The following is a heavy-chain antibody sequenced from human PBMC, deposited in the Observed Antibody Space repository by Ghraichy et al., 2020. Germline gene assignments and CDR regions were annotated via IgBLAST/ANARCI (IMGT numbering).Heavy chain of an antibody. Sequence: GGSLRLSCAASGFTVSSNYMSWVRQAPGKGLEWVSVIYSGGSTYYADSVKGRFTISRDNSKNTLYLQMNSLRAEDTAVYYCARDYGFLDYFDYWGQGTLVTVSS. V-gene: IGHV3-53*01. CDR2: IYSGGST. CDR1: GFTVSSNY. D-gene: IGHD3-10*01. CDR3: ARDYGFLDYFDY. J-gene: IGHJ4*02.